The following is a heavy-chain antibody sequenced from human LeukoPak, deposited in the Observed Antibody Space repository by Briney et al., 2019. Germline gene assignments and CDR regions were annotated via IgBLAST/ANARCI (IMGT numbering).Heavy chain of an antibody. CDR1: GYTFTGYY. CDR3: ARGIAAAGRGAGVAFDI. CDR2: ISPNSGGT. Sequence: GASVKVSCKASGYTFTGYYMHWVRQAPRQGLEWMGWISPNSGGTNYAQKFQGRVTMTRDTSISTAYMELSRLRSDDTAVYYCARGIAAAGRGAGVAFDIWGQGTMVTVSS. D-gene: IGHD6-13*01. J-gene: IGHJ3*02. V-gene: IGHV1-2*02.